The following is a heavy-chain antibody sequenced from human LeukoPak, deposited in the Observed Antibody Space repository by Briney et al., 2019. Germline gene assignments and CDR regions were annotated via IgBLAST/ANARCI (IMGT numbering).Heavy chain of an antibody. CDR2: ISSSSSYI. Sequence: GGSLRLSCAASGFTFSSYSMNWVRQAPGKGLEWVSSISSSSSYIYYADSVKGRFTISRDDAKNSLYLQMNSLRAEDTAVYYCARGPPRDGYNTYYYYYMDVWGKGTTVTVSS. V-gene: IGHV3-21*01. D-gene: IGHD5-24*01. J-gene: IGHJ6*03. CDR3: ARGPPRDGYNTYYYYYMDV. CDR1: GFTFSSYS.